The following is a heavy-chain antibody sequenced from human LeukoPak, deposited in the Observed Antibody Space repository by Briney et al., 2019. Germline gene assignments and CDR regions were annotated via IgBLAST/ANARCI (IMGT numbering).Heavy chain of an antibody. V-gene: IGHV1-2*06. Sequence: ASVKVSCKASGYAFTDYYLHWVRQAPGQGLEWMGQINPNTGVTDYAQKFQGRVTMTRDTSISTGYMEVSSLRSDDTAVYYCARGGAVFGTKYNWFDPWGQGTLVIVSS. CDR1: GYAFTDYY. CDR3: ARGGAVFGTKYNWFDP. D-gene: IGHD1-1*01. CDR2: INPNTGVT. J-gene: IGHJ5*02.